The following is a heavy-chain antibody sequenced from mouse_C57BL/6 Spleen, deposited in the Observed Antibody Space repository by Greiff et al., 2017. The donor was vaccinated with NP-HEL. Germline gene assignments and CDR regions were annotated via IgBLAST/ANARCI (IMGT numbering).Heavy chain of an antibody. Sequence: VKLQESGAELVKPGASVKISCKASGYAFSSYWMNWVKQRPGKGLEWIGQIYPGDGDTNYNGKFKGKATLTADKSSSTAYMQLSSLTSEDSAVYFCARDYGSRPWFAYWGQGTLVTVSA. V-gene: IGHV1-80*01. CDR3: ARDYGSRPWFAY. J-gene: IGHJ3*01. CDR2: IYPGDGDT. CDR1: GYAFSSYW. D-gene: IGHD1-1*01.